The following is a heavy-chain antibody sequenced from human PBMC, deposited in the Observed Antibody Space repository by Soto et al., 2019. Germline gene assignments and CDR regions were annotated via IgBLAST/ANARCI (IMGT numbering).Heavy chain of an antibody. D-gene: IGHD3-22*01. V-gene: IGHV3-23*01. J-gene: IGHJ4*02. CDR1: GFTFSSYA. Sequence: QPGGSLRLSCAASGFTFSSYAMSWVRQAPGKGLEWVSAISGSGGSTYYADSVKGRFTISRDNSKNTLYLQMNSLRAEDTAVYYCAKGVTYYYDSSGYYYDYWGQGTLVTVSS. CDR2: ISGSGGST. CDR3: AKGVTYYYDSSGYYYDY.